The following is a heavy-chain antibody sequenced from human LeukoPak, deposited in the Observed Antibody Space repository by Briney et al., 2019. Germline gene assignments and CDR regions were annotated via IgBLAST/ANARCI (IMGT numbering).Heavy chain of an antibody. CDR3: ARVPISHYYDSSGPYYFDY. CDR1: GFTFSSYG. CDR2: ISYDGSNK. Sequence: PGGSLRLSCAASGFTFSSYGMHWVRQAPGKGLEWVAVISYDGSNKYYADSVKGRFTISRDNSKNTLYLQMNSLRAEDTAVYYCARVPISHYYDSSGPYYFDYWGQGTLVTVSS. J-gene: IGHJ4*02. D-gene: IGHD3-22*01. V-gene: IGHV3-30*03.